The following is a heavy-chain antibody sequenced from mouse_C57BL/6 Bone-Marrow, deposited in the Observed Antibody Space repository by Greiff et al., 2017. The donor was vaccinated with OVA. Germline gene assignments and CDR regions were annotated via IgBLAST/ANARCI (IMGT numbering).Heavy chain of an antibody. D-gene: IGHD1-1*01. CDR2: IDPENGDT. J-gene: IGHJ2*01. CDR1: GFNIKDDY. CDR3: TTWYYGSSFYFDY. V-gene: IGHV14-4*01. Sequence: EVQGVESGAELVRPGASVKLSCTASGFNIKDDYMHWVKQRPEQGLEWIGWIDPENGDTEYASKFQGKATITADTSSNTAYLQLSSLTSEDTAVYYCTTWYYGSSFYFDYWGQGTTLTVSS.